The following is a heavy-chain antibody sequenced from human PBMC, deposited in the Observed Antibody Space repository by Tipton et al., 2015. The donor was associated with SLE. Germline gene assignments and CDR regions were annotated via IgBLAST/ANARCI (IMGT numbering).Heavy chain of an antibody. D-gene: IGHD1-26*01. CDR3: ARGPYSIVGAINDAFDI. CDR2: ISYDGSNK. Sequence: SLRLSCAASGFTFSSYAMHWVRQAPGKGLEWVAVISYDGSNKYYADSVKGRFTISRDNSKNTLYLQMNSLRAEDTAVYYCARGPYSIVGAINDAFDIWGQGTMVTVSS. J-gene: IGHJ3*02. V-gene: IGHV3-30*04. CDR1: GFTFSSYA.